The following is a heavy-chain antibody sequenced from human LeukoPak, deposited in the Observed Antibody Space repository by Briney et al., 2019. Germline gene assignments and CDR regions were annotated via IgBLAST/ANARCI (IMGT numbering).Heavy chain of an antibody. J-gene: IGHJ4*02. V-gene: IGHV3-21*01. Sequence: GGSLRLSCAASGFTFSSYSMNWVRQAPGKGLEWVSSISSSSSYIYYADSVKGRFTISRDNAKNSLYLQMNSLRAEDTAVYYCARGEGIAAASDYWGQGTLVTVSS. D-gene: IGHD6-13*01. CDR2: ISSSSSYI. CDR1: GFTFSSYS. CDR3: ARGEGIAAASDY.